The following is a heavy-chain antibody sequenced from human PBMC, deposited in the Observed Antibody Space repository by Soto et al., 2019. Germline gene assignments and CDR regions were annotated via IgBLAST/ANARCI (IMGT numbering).Heavy chain of an antibody. J-gene: IGHJ3*02. CDR2: IYYSGST. Sequence: QVHLRESGPGLVRPSQTLSLTCTVSGDSITNGGHYWSWIRHLPGAGLQWIGYIYYSGSTHYNPSLTSRGTISIDTTKNQFSLRLSSVTAADTAVYYCARDLSGSNGGVFDIWGQGTMITVSS. V-gene: IGHV4-31*03. CDR1: GDSITNGGHY. D-gene: IGHD3-10*01. CDR3: ARDLSGSNGGVFDI.